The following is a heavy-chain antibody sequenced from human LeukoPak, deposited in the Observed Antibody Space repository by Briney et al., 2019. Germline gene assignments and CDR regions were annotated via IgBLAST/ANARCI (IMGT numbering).Heavy chain of an antibody. CDR2: ISGSGGST. J-gene: IGHJ4*02. CDR1: GFTFSSYA. Sequence: GGSLRLSCAASGFTFSSYAMSWVRQAPGKGLEWVSAISGSGGSTYYADSVKGRFTISRDNAKNSLYLQMNSLRAEDTAVYYCARAREVGATTGYYFDYWGQGTLVTVSS. D-gene: IGHD1-26*01. V-gene: IGHV3-23*01. CDR3: ARAREVGATTGYYFDY.